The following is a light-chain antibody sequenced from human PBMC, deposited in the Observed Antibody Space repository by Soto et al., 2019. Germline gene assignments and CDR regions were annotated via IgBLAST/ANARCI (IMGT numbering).Light chain of an antibody. CDR2: AAS. CDR1: QSISSW. CDR3: QQSYSSLIT. Sequence: DIQMTQSPSTLSASVGDRVTITCRASQSISSWLAWYQQKPGKAPNLLIDAASSLQSGVPSRFSGSGSGTDFTLTISSLQPEDFATYYCQQSYSSLITFGQGTRLEI. J-gene: IGKJ5*01. V-gene: IGKV1-39*01.